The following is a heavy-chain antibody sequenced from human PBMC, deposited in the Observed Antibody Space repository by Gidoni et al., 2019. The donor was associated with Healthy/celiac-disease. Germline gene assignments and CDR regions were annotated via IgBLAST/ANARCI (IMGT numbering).Heavy chain of an antibody. D-gene: IGHD5-12*01. CDR3: ARTVDIVATEEYYYGMDV. Sequence: QVQLVQSGAEVKKPGSSVKVSCKASGGTFSSYAISWVRQAPGQGLEWMGGIIPIFGTANYAQKFQGRVTITADESTSTAYMELSSLRSEDTAVYYCARTVDIVATEEYYYGMDVWGQGTTVTVSS. V-gene: IGHV1-69*01. CDR1: GGTFSSYA. J-gene: IGHJ6*02. CDR2: IIPIFGTA.